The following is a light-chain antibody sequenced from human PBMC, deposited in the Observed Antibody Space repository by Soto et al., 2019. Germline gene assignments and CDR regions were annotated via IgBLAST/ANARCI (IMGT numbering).Light chain of an antibody. CDR1: QSISSW. CDR3: QQYNSFPT. J-gene: IGKJ1*01. V-gene: IGKV1-5*03. Sequence: DIQMPPSPSTLSASVGDRVTITCRASQSISSWLAWYQQKPGKAPKLLIYKASSLESGVPSRFSGSGSGTAFPLTISSLPPDDLATYYCQQYNSFPTFGQGTKVEIK. CDR2: KAS.